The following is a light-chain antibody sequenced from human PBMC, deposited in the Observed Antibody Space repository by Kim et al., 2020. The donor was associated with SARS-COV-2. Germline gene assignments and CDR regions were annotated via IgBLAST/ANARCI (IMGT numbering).Light chain of an antibody. CDR3: HLYGRSPWT. CDR1: QSVSSSD. Sequence: EIVLTQSPGTLSLSSGERGTLSCRASQSVSSSDLAWYQQKPGQAPRLLIFGASNRATGIPDRFSGSGSGTDFTLTISRLEPEDFAVYYCHLYGRSPWTFGQGTKVDIK. V-gene: IGKV3-20*01. CDR2: GAS. J-gene: IGKJ1*01.